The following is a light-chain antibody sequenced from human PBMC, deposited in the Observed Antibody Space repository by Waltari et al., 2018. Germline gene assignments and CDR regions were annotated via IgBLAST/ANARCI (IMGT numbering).Light chain of an antibody. V-gene: IGLV1-44*01. Sequence: QSVLTQPPSASGAPGQRVTISCSGSTSNIGRHLVSWYQQLPGTAPQPLIYGTYRRPSGAPDRFSGSKSGTSASLAISGLQSEDEADYYCAAWDGSLNGPIFGGGTKLTVL. CDR2: GTY. J-gene: IGLJ2*01. CDR1: TSNIGRHL. CDR3: AAWDGSLNGPI.